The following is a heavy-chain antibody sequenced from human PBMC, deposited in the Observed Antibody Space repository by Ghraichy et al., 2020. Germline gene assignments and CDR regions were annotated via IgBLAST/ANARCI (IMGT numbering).Heavy chain of an antibody. CDR3: ARTNFGGNSAWYFDL. V-gene: IGHV4-59*01. CDR1: GGSISNNY. D-gene: IGHD4-23*01. J-gene: IGHJ2*01. CDR2: IYYRGST. Sequence: SETLSLTCTVSGGSISNNYWSWIRQPPGKGLEWIGYIYYRGSTNYNPSLKGRVTISLDTSKNQFSLRLSSVTAADTAVYYCARTNFGGNSAWYFDLWGRGTVVTVSS.